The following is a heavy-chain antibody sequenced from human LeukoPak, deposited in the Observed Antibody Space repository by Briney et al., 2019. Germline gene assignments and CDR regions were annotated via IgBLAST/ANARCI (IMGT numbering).Heavy chain of an antibody. CDR1: GFTFSSYS. D-gene: IGHD2-15*01. V-gene: IGHV3-66*01. J-gene: IGHJ4*02. CDR2: IYSGGST. CDR3: ARPDCSGGSCYRY. Sequence: GGSLRLSCATSGFTFSSYSMNWVRQAPGKGLEWVSVIYSGGSTYYADSVKGRFTISRDNSKNTLYLQMNSLRAEDTAVYYCARPDCSGGSCYRYWGQGTLVTVSS.